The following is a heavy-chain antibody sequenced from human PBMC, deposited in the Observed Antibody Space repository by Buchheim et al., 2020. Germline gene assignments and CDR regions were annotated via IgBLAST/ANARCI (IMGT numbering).Heavy chain of an antibody. CDR1: GGSMKTWTYY. D-gene: IGHD3-3*01. CDR3: ATEYYDFWSGYNRLGFDY. CDR2: IYYSGIS. Sequence: QMQLQESGPGLVKPSETLSLTCTVSGGSMKTWTYYWGWIRQPPGKGLEWIGNIYYSGISNYNPSLKTRLTMSLDTSKNQFSLKLSSVTAADTAVYYCATEYYDFWSGYNRLGFDYWGQGTL. J-gene: IGHJ4*02. V-gene: IGHV4-39*02.